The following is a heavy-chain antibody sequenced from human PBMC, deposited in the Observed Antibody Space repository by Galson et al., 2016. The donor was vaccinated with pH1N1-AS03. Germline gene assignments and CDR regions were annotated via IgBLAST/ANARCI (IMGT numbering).Heavy chain of an antibody. Sequence: SLRLSCAASGFTFSVYSMNWVRQTPGKGLEWIAYMTSDMRTIKYADSVKGRFTISRDNVNYSVFLQMNELRDEDTAIYYCARSVQYSFDSWGQGVLVTVSS. CDR2: MTSDMRTI. CDR1: GFTFSVYS. D-gene: IGHD5/OR15-5a*01. J-gene: IGHJ4*02. CDR3: ARSVQYSFDS. V-gene: IGHV3-48*02.